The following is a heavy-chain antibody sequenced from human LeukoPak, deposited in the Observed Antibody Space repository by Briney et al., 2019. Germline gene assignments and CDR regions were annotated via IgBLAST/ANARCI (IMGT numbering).Heavy chain of an antibody. V-gene: IGHV3-48*01. J-gene: IGHJ3*02. CDR2: ISSDSGTR. D-gene: IGHD2-2*01. Sequence: GGSLRLSCGASGLTFSTYSMNWVRQAPGKGLEWVSYISSDSGTRYYGDSVKGRFTISRDNSKNTLYLQMNSLRAEDTAVYYCAKHLQGYCSSSNCYARAFDIWGQGTMVTVSS. CDR3: AKHLQGYCSSSNCYARAFDI. CDR1: GLTFSTYS.